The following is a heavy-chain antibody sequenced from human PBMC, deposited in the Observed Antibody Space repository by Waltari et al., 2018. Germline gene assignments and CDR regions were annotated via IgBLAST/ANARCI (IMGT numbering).Heavy chain of an antibody. CDR2: IIPIFGIA. D-gene: IGHD4-17*01. V-gene: IGHV1-69*10. Sequence: QVQLVQSGAAVKKPGSSVKVSCKASGCTFSSYAISWVRQAPGQVLEWMVGIIPIFGIANYEQKFQGRVTITADKSTSTAYMELSSLRSEDTAVYYCARRVPDGDYWYFDYWGQGTLVTVSS. CDR3: ARRVPDGDYWYFDY. CDR1: GCTFSSYA. J-gene: IGHJ4*02.